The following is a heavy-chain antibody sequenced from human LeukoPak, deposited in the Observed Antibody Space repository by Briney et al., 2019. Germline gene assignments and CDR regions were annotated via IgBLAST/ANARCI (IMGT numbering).Heavy chain of an antibody. V-gene: IGHV4-59*01. CDR2: NYYSGTT. CDR3: AREVDSRFDT. CDR1: SGFITTYY. J-gene: IGHJ5*02. D-gene: IGHD3-22*01. Sequence: SETLSLTCTVASGFITTYYWTWIRQPPGKGLEWIGYNYYSGTTKYNPSLKSRATISVDTSKNQFSLNLRSLTPADTAVYYCAREVDSRFDTWGQGVLVSVSS.